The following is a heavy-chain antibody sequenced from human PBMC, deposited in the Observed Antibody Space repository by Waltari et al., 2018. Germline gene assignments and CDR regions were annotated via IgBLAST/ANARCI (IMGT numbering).Heavy chain of an antibody. CDR1: GFTFSSYT. V-gene: IGHV3-21*01. CDR3: ARDTAMVKVGY. D-gene: IGHD5-18*01. Sequence: EVQLVESGGGLVKPGGSLRLSCAASGFTFSSYTMNWFRQAPGKGLEWVSSISSSSSYIYYADSVKGRFTISRDNAKNSLYLQMNSLRAEDTAVHYCARDTAMVKVGYWGQGTLVTVSS. J-gene: IGHJ4*02. CDR2: ISSSSSYI.